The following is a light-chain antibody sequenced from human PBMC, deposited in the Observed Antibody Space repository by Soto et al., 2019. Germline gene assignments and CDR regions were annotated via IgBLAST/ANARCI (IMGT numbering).Light chain of an antibody. V-gene: IGKV4-1*01. CDR3: QQSYGTSPLT. J-gene: IGKJ4*01. CDR2: WAS. Sequence: DIVMTQSPDSLAVSLGERATINCRSSQSLLYNSNNKNYLAWYQQKPGQPPKVLIFWASTRESGVPDRFSGSGSGTDFTLTISSLQAEDVAVYYCQQSYGTSPLTLAGGTKVDIK. CDR1: QSLLYNSNNKNY.